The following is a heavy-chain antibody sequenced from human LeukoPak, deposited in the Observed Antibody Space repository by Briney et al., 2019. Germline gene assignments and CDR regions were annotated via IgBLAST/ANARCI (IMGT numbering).Heavy chain of an antibody. D-gene: IGHD1-26*01. CDR1: GYTFTSYY. Sequence: ASVKVSCKASGYTFTSYYMHWVRQAPGQGLEWMGIINPSGGNTSYAQKFQGRVTMTRDTSTSTVYMELSSLRSEDTAVYYCARVGGSGRRSGYFDYWGQGTLVTVSS. CDR2: INPSGGNT. CDR3: ARVGGSGRRSGYFDY. J-gene: IGHJ4*02. V-gene: IGHV1-46*01.